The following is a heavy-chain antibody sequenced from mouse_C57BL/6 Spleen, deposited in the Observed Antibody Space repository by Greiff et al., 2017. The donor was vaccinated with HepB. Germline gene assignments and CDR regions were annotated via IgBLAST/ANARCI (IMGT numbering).Heavy chain of an antibody. CDR1: GYAFSSYW. Sequence: LVESGAELVKPGASVKISCKASGYAFSSYWMNWVKQRPGKGLEWIGQIYPGDGDTNYNGKFKGKATLTADKSSSTAYMQLSSLTSEDSAVYFCARGDYYGSSPFAYWGQGTLVTVSA. CDR2: IYPGDGDT. CDR3: ARGDYYGSSPFAY. V-gene: IGHV1-80*01. D-gene: IGHD1-1*01. J-gene: IGHJ3*01.